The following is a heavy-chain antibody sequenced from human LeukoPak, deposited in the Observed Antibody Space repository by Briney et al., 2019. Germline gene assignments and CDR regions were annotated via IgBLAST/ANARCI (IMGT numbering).Heavy chain of an antibody. Sequence: GGSLRLSCAASGFTFSSYWMSWVRQAPGKGLEWVANIKQDGSEKYYVDSVKGRFTIPRDNAKNSLYLQMNSLRAEDTAAYYCARDSYDILTGYLDYWGQGTLVTVSS. D-gene: IGHD3-9*01. V-gene: IGHV3-7*01. CDR3: ARDSYDILTGYLDY. CDR1: GFTFSSYW. CDR2: IKQDGSEK. J-gene: IGHJ4*02.